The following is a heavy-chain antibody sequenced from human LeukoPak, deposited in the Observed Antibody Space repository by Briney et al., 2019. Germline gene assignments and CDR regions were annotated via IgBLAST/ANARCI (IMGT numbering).Heavy chain of an antibody. Sequence: ASGNVSCNATGYTFTSYGISLVRQAPGQGLEWIGWISSNSDNTNYAQQLQGRGTMTTDTSTSTAYMELRSLRSDDTALYFRARDWGSIKVIADYWGQGTLVTVSS. V-gene: IGHV1-18*01. J-gene: IGHJ4*02. D-gene: IGHD7-27*01. CDR2: ISSNSDNT. CDR1: GYTFTSYG. CDR3: ARDWGSIKVIADY.